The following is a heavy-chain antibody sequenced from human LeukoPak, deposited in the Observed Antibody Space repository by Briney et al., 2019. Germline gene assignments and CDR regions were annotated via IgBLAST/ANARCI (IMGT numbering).Heavy chain of an antibody. CDR1: GYTFTSYD. D-gene: IGHD3-9*01. CDR2: MNPNSGNT. CDR3: ARGGYFDWSAPPFYYYGMDV. V-gene: IGHV1-8*01. J-gene: IGHJ6*02. Sequence: ASVKVSCKASGYTFTSYDINWVRQATGQGLEWMGWMNPNSGNTGYAQKFQGRVTMTRNTSISTAYMELSSLRSEDTAVYYCARGGYFDWSAPPFYYYGMDVWGQGTTVTVSS.